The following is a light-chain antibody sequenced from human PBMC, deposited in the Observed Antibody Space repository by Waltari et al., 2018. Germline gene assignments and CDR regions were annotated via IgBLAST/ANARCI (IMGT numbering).Light chain of an antibody. CDR3: GTWDDSLNGPL. J-gene: IGLJ2*01. CDR1: NSHTGSHA. V-gene: IGLV1-44*01. Sequence: QSLLTQAPSASGTPGQRVPISCSGSNSHTGSHADNWYRQLPGTAPKLLIYSNNQRTSGVPDRFSGSKSGTSASLAISGLQSEDEADYYCGTWDDSLNGPLFGGGTKVTVL. CDR2: SNN.